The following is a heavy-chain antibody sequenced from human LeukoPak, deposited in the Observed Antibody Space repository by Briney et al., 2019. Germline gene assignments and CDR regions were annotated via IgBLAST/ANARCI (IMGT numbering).Heavy chain of an antibody. CDR1: GYNFISYW. D-gene: IGHD1-7*01. J-gene: IGHJ4*02. V-gene: IGHV5-51*01. CDR2: IYPGDSDT. Sequence: GESLKISCKGSGYNFISYWIGWVRQMPGKGLEWMGIIYPGDSDTRYSPSFQGQVTISADKAISTAYLQLSSLKASDTAMYYCARGGLSRTLRSLDYWGQGTLVTVSS. CDR3: ARGGLSRTLRSLDY.